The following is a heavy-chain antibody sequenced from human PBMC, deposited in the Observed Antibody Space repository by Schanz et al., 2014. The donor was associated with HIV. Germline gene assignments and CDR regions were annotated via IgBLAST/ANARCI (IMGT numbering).Heavy chain of an antibody. V-gene: IGHV3-23*01. CDR2: ISDSGDGT. CDR1: GFTFNNYA. Sequence: EVQLLESGGGLEQPGGSLRLSCVASGFTFNNYAMTWVRQAPGKGLEWVSTISDSGDGTYYADSVKGRFTISRDNSRNILYLQMSNLRAEDTALYYCVTEQYSTISAWGQGALVIVSS. D-gene: IGHD2-15*01. CDR3: VTEQYSTISA. J-gene: IGHJ5*02.